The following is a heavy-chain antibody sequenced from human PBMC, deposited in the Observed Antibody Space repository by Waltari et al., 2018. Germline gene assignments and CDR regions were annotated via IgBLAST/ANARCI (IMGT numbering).Heavy chain of an antibody. CDR2: INTDGSST. V-gene: IGHV3-74*01. CDR3: AELSSSAFHI. J-gene: IGHJ3*02. D-gene: IGHD1-7*01. Sequence: EVQLVESGGGLVQPGESLRLSCAASGFTFSSYWMHWVRQAPGKGLAGVPRINTDGSSTSYADSVMGRSTISRDNAKNTLYLQMNSLTVDDTAVYYCAELSSSAFHIWGQGTMVTVSS. CDR1: GFTFSSYW.